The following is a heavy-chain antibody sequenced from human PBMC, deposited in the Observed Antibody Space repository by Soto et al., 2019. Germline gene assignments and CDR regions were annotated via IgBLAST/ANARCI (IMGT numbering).Heavy chain of an antibody. CDR1: GFTFSTYA. V-gene: IGHV3-30-3*01. CDR2: IPYDGGNK. D-gene: IGHD1-26*01. CDR3: ALISVGATPI. Sequence: LRFSCAASGFTFSTYAMHWVRQAPGKGLEWVAVIPYDGGNKYYADSVKDRFTISRDNSKHTLYVQMNSLRAEDTAVYYCALISVGATPIWGRGTMVTVSS. J-gene: IGHJ3*02.